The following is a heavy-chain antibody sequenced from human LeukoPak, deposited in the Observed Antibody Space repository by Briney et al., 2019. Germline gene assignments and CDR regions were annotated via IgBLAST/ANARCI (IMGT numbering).Heavy chain of an antibody. CDR1: GYMFTRYN. V-gene: IGHV1-46*01. CDR3: ARTSSVLYGFDY. D-gene: IGHD5/OR15-5a*01. J-gene: IGHJ4*02. CDR2: FNPSGDST. Sequence: ASVNVSCKASGYMFTRYNIHWVRQAPGQGLELLGIFNPSGDSTSYAQKFQGRVTMTRDTSTSTVYMELSSLRSEDTAVYYCARTSSVLYGFDYWGQGTLVIVSS.